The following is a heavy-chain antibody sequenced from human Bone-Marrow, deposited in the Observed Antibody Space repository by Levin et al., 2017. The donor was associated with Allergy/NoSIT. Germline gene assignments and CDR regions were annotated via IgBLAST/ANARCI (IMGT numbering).Heavy chain of an antibody. CDR3: ARDAWWAGCGHDCLSKYHSFDY. V-gene: IGHV3-33*01. J-gene: IGHJ4*02. Sequence: GGSLRLSCAASGFTFSSHVMNWVRQAPGQGLEWVAVIWPGGDNIHYADSVKGRFTISRDNSKNTLYLQMDSLRVEDTALYYCARDAWWAGCGHDCLSKYHSFDYWGQGTLVTVSS. D-gene: IGHD2-21*02. CDR1: GFTFSSHV. CDR2: IWPGGDNI.